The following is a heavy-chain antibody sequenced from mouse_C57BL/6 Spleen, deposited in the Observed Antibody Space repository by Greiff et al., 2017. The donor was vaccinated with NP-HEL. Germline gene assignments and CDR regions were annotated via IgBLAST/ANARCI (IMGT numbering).Heavy chain of an antibody. D-gene: IGHD1-1*01. CDR2: INPGSGGT. J-gene: IGHJ2*01. CDR1: GYAFTNYL. V-gene: IGHV1-54*01. CDR3: ASSFYYASPSYFDY. Sequence: QVQLQQSGAELVRPGTSVKVSCKASGYAFTNYLIEWVKQRPGQGLEWIGVINPGSGGTNYNEKFKGKATLTADKSSSTAYMQLSSLTSEDSAVYFCASSFYYASPSYFDYWGQGTTLTVSS.